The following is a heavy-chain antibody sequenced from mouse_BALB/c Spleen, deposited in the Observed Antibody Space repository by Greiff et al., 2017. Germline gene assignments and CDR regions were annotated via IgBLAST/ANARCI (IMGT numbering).Heavy chain of an antibody. J-gene: IGHJ4*01. CDR1: GYTFTDYN. CDR3: ARTYYGNRYYAMDY. V-gene: IGHV1S29*02. CDR2: IYPYNGGT. Sequence: EVQLQQSGPELVKPGASVKISCKASGYTFTDYNMHWVKQSHGKSLEWIGYIYPYNGGTGYNQKFKSKATLTVDNSSSTAYMELRSLTSEDSAVYYCARTYYGNRYYAMDYWGQGTSVTVSS. D-gene: IGHD2-10*01.